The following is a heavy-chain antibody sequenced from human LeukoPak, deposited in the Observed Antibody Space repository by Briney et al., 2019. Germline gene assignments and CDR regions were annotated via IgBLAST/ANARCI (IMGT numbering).Heavy chain of an antibody. Sequence: SETLSLTCTVSGGSISSSSYYWGWIRQPPGKGLEWIGSIYYSGSTYYNPSLKSRVTISVDTSKNQFSLKLSSVTAADTAVYYCAREDRGSSYDYWGQGTLVTVSS. CDR1: GGSISSSSYY. V-gene: IGHV4-39*07. J-gene: IGHJ4*02. CDR3: AREDRGSSYDY. D-gene: IGHD6-13*01. CDR2: IYYSGST.